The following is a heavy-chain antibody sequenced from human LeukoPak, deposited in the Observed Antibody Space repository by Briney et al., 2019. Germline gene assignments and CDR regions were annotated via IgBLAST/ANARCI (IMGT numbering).Heavy chain of an antibody. V-gene: IGHV4-39*01. Sequence: PSETLSLTCTVSGDSITRSSAYWGWIPQPPGKGLECIGSVYYRGSTSYTPSHKSRVTISVDTSKSQFSLKLTSVTAADTAVYYCARPVGYCSRADCYEYIDYWGQGTLVTVSS. J-gene: IGHJ4*02. CDR1: GDSITRSSAY. CDR3: ARPVGYCSRADCYEYIDY. CDR2: VYYRGST. D-gene: IGHD2-2*01.